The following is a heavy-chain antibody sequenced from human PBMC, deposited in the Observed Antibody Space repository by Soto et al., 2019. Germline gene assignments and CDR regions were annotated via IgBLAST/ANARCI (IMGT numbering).Heavy chain of an antibody. V-gene: IGHV3-48*01. CDR2: ISSSSSTI. CDR1: GFTFSSYS. D-gene: IGHD3-10*01. CDR3: ARITMVRGVITTIDY. Sequence: EVQLVESGGGLVQPGGSPRLSCAASGFTFSSYSMNWVRQAPGKGLEWVSYISSSSSTIYYADSVKGRFTISRDNAKNSLYLQMNSLRAEDTAVYYCARITMVRGVITTIDYWGQGTLVTVSS. J-gene: IGHJ4*02.